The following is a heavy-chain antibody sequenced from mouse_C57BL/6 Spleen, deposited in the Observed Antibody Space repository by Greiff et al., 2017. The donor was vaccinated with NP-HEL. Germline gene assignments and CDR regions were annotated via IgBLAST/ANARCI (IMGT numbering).Heavy chain of an antibody. CDR3: TSGYYEGYAMDD. V-gene: IGHV1-15*01. J-gene: IGHJ4*01. D-gene: IGHD2-3*01. CDR2: IDPETGGT. Sequence: VKLQESGAELVRPGASVTLSCKASGYTFTDYEMHWVKQTPVHGLEWIGAIDPETGGTAYNQKFKGKAILTADKSSSTAYMELRSLTSEDSAVYYCTSGYYEGYAMDDWGQGTSVTVSS. CDR1: GYTFTDYE.